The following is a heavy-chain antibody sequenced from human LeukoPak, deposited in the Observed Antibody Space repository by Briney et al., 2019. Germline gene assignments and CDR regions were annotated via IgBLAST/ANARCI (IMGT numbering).Heavy chain of an antibody. CDR3: AKDATFVVAAPHFDY. V-gene: IGHV3-9*01. CDR1: GFTFDDYA. CDR2: ISWNSGSI. D-gene: IGHD6-19*01. Sequence: GGSLRLSCAASGFTFDDYAMHWVRQAPGKGLEWVSGISWNSGSIGYADSVKGRFTISRDNAKNSLYLQMNSLRAEDTALYYCAKDATFVVAAPHFDYWGQGTLVTVSS. J-gene: IGHJ4*02.